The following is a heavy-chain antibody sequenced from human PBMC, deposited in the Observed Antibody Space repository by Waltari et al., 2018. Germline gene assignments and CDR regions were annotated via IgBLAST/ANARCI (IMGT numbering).Heavy chain of an antibody. V-gene: IGHV4-34*01. CDR2: INHSGST. CDR3: ARDTFGGVLR. J-gene: IGHJ4*02. D-gene: IGHD3-16*01. CDR1: GGSFSGYY. Sequence: QVQLQQWGAGLLKPSETLSLTCAVYGGSFSGYYWSWIRQPPGKGLEWIGEINHSGSTNYNPSLKSRVTISVDTSKNQFSLKLSSVTAADTAVYYCARDTFGGVLRWGQGTLVIVSS.